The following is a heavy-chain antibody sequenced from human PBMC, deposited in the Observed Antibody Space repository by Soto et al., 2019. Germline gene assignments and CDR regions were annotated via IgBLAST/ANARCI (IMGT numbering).Heavy chain of an antibody. J-gene: IGHJ4*02. V-gene: IGHV3-73*01. Sequence: AGGSLRLSCAASGFTFGASALQWVRQASGKGLEWLGRIGSKGETYATTYAASVKGRITISRDDTKNTLYLQMNSLKTEDTAVYYCTTESRTNCAPFFDYWGQGVMGTVSS. CDR3: TTESRTNCAPFFDY. CDR1: GFTFGASA. CDR2: IGSKGETYAT. D-gene: IGHD2-8*01.